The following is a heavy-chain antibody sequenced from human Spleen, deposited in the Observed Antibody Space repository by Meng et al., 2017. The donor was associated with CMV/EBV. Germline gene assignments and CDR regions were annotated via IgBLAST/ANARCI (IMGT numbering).Heavy chain of an antibody. D-gene: IGHD3-10*01. CDR1: GFSFDSYG. CDR2: IWWDGSNQ. Sequence: AGSGFSFDSYGMQWVRQAPGKGLEWVAVIWWDGSNQFYADSVKGRFTISRDNSKNTVYLQLNSLRGEDTAVYYCAKDYYGSGSPIDSWGQGTLVTVSS. V-gene: IGHV3-33*06. CDR3: AKDYYGSGSPIDS. J-gene: IGHJ4*02.